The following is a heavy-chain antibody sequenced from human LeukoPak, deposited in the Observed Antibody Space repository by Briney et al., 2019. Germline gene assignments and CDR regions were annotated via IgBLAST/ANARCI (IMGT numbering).Heavy chain of an antibody. J-gene: IGHJ4*02. CDR2: IDYSGSN. V-gene: IGHV4-59*12. Sequence: SETLSLTCTVSRGSISTYYWSWIRQPPGKGLEWIGYIDYSGSNNYNPSLKSRVTISVDTSKNQFSLKLSSVTAADTAVYYCARGVGRYYYDSSGPYYFDYWGQGTLVTVSS. D-gene: IGHD3-22*01. CDR3: ARGVGRYYYDSSGPYYFDY. CDR1: RGSISTYY.